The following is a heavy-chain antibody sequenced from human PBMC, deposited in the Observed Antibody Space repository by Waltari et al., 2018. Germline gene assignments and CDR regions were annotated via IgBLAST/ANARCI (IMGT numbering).Heavy chain of an antibody. CDR1: GCSLRGFT. J-gene: IGHJ4*02. D-gene: IGHD6-19*01. CDR2: IRREPYNYAT. CDR3: SGGEVTGTDF. V-gene: IGHV3-73*01. Sequence: EVQVVESGGGLVQQGGSLKLSCATHGCSLRGFTIHWVRQTPGKGLEWVGRIRREPYNYATAYSASVKGRFTISRDDSKNTAYLQMNSLRTEDTAMYYCSGGEVTGTDFWGQGILVTVSS.